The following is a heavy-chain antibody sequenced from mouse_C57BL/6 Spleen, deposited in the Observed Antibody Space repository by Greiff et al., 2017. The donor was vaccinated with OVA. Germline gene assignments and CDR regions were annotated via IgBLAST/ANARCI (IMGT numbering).Heavy chain of an antibody. CDR3: TYYDSYYAMDY. D-gene: IGHD2-4*01. CDR1: GFTFSDAW. CDR2: IRNKANNHAT. J-gene: IGHJ4*01. Sequence: EVQLVESGGGLVQPGGSMKLSCAASGFTFSDAWMDWVRQSPEKGLEWVAEIRNKANNHATYYAESVKGRFTISRDDSKSSVYLQMNSLRAEDTGIYYCTYYDSYYAMDYWGQGTSVTVSS. V-gene: IGHV6-6*01.